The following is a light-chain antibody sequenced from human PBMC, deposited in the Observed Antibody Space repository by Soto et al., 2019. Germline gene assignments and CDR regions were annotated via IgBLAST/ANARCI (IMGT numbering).Light chain of an antibody. CDR2: DYS. J-gene: IGLJ1*01. Sequence: SYELTQPPSVSVAPGKTARIPCGGDNIESKSVHWYQQMPGQAPVLVVRDYSDRHSGIPERFSGSNSGNTATLTISRVEAGDEADYYCQVWDTNSDHYVFGTGTKVTVL. CDR1: NIESKS. CDR3: QVWDTNSDHYV. V-gene: IGLV3-21*03.